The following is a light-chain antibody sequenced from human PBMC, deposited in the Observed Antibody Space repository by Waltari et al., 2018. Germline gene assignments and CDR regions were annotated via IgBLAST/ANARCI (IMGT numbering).Light chain of an antibody. CDR1: SVQISNA. J-gene: IGLJ3*02. CDR2: VNSDGSH. V-gene: IGLV4-69*01. CDR3: QTGGHGTWV. Sequence: HPVLPQSLSASAALAASANPTCTLSSVQISNAIAWLQQQPEKGPRYLMKVNSDGSHGKGDEIPDRFSGSSSGAERYLTISSLQSEDEADYYCQTGGHGTWVFGGGTKLTVL.